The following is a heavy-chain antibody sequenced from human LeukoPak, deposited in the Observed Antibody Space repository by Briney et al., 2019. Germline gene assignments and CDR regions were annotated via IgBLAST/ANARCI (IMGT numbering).Heavy chain of an antibody. D-gene: IGHD3-22*01. CDR2: IYYSGCT. CDR3: ARVGRYYDSSGYQTPYYFDY. V-gene: IGHV4-31*03. J-gene: IGHJ4*02. Sequence: SETLSLTCTVSGGSISSGGYYWSWIRQHPGKGLEWIGYIYYSGCTYYNPSLKSRVTISVDTSKNQFSLKLSSVTAADTAVYYCARVGRYYDSSGYQTPYYFDYWGQGTLVTVSS. CDR1: GGSISSGGYY.